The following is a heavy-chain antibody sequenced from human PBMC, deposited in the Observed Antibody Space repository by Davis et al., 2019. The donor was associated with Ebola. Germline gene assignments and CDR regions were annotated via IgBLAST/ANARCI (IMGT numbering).Heavy chain of an antibody. V-gene: IGHV3-53*01. CDR2: FGTGGDT. CDR3: AKSGLSFGVVKYHYGMDV. J-gene: IGHJ6*04. CDR1: GFIVSSKY. Sequence: PGGSLRLSCAASGFIVSSKYMSWVRQAPGKGLEWVSTFGTGGDTYYADSVKGRFTISRDNSKKTLYLQMNSLRAEDTAVYYCAKSGLSFGVVKYHYGMDVWGKGTTVTVSS. D-gene: IGHD3-3*01.